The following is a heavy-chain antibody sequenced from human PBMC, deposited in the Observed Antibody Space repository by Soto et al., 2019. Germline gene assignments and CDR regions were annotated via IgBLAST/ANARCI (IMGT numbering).Heavy chain of an antibody. J-gene: IGHJ4*02. CDR2: ISAHSGNT. D-gene: IGHD1-1*01. CDR3: ARGRYGDY. V-gene: IGHV1-18*01. Sequence: QVHLVQSGAEVKKPGASVKVSCKGSGYAFTTYGITWVRQAPEQGLEWMRWISAHSGNTNYAQKLQGRVTVTRDTSTSTAYMELRSLRSDDTAVYYCARGRYGDYWGQGALVTVSS. CDR1: GYAFTTYG.